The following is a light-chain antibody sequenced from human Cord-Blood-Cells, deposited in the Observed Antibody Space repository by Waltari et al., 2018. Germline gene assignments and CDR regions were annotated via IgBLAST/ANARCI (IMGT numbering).Light chain of an antibody. CDR3: SSYTSSSTRV. J-gene: IGLJ3*02. CDR1: SSDVGGYNY. V-gene: IGLV2-14*03. CDR2: DVS. Sequence: QSALTQPASVSGSPGQSITIPCTGTSSDVGGYNYASWYQQHPGKAPKPMIYDVSNRPSGFSNRFSGSKSGNTASLTISGLQAEDEADYYCSSYTSSSTRVFGGGTKLTVL.